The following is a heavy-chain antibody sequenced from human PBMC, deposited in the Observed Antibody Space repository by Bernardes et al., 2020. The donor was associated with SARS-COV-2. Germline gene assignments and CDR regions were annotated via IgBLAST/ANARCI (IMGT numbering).Heavy chain of an antibody. V-gene: IGHV4-39*01. J-gene: IGHJ3*02. D-gene: IGHD2-21*01. CDR1: GGSISSSSYY. CDR3: ASPPLHIVVGDAFDI. Sequence: SETPSLTCTVSGGSISSSSYYWGWIRQPPGKGLEWIGSIYYSGSTYYNPSLKSRVTISVDTSKNQFSLKLSSVTAADTAVYYCASPPLHIVVGDAFDIWGQGTMVTVSS. CDR2: IYYSGST.